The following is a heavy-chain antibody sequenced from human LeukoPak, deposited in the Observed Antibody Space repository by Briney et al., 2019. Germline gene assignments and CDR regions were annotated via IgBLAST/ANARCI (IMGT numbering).Heavy chain of an antibody. J-gene: IGHJ4*02. CDR2: ISGSGGST. D-gene: IGHD3-22*01. CDR1: GFTFSSYA. V-gene: IGHV3-23*01. CDR3: AKDYSSGYVYYFDY. Sequence: PGGSLRLSCAASGFTFSSYAMSWVRQAPGKGLEWVSAISGSGGSTYYADSVEGRFTISRDNSKNTLYLQMNSLRAEDTAVYYCAKDYSSGYVYYFDYWGQGTLVTVSS.